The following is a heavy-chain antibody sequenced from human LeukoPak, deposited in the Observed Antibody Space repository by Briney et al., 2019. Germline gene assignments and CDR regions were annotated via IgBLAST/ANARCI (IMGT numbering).Heavy chain of an antibody. D-gene: IGHD2-8*01. V-gene: IGHV4-59*01. CDR2: IYYSGST. CDR3: ARLRGYCINDVCSSDRFPDY. Sequence: SETLSLTCTVSGGSISSYCWGWIRQRPGKGLEWIGYIYYSGSTNYNPSLKSRVTISVDTSKNQFSLKVRSVTAADTAVYYCARLRGYCINDVCSSDRFPDYWGQGTLVTVSS. J-gene: IGHJ4*02. CDR1: GGSISSYC.